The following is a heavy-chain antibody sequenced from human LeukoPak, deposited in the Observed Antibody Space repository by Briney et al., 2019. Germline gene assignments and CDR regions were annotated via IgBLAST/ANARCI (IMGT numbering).Heavy chain of an antibody. CDR3: ARTEQVDYYMDV. CDR2: IYHSGST. D-gene: IGHD1-14*01. V-gene: IGHV4-38-2*01. J-gene: IGHJ6*03. Sequence: SETLSLTCAVSGYSISSGYYWGWIRQPPGKGLEWIGSIYHSGSTYYNPSLQRRVTISVDTAKNQFSLKLSSVTAADTAVYYCARTEQVDYYMDVWGKGTTVTVSS. CDR1: GYSISSGYY.